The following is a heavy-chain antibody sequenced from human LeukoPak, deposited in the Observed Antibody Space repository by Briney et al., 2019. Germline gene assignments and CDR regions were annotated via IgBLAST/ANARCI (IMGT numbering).Heavy chain of an antibody. J-gene: IGHJ1*01. Sequence: SVKVSCKASGYTFTSYSISWVRQAPGQGLEWMGWISAYNGNTIYAQKVKGRVTMTTDTSTSTAYMELRSLKSDDTAVYYCARASYCSGVSCYSDNRGQATLVTVSS. CDR1: GYTFTSYS. V-gene: IGHV1-18*01. CDR3: ARASYCSGVSCYSDN. CDR2: ISAYNGNT. D-gene: IGHD2-15*01.